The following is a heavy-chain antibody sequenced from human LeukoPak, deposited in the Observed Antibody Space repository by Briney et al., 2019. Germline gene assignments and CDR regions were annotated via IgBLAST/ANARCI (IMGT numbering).Heavy chain of an antibody. CDR2: ISSSSSYI. CDR3: AKDFPTGAPLSQH. D-gene: IGHD1-14*01. J-gene: IGHJ1*01. CDR1: GFTFSTYS. V-gene: IGHV3-21*04. Sequence: GGSLRLSCAASGFTFSTYSMNWVRQAPGKGLEWVSSISSSSSYIFYADSVKGRFTISRDNSKNTLYLQMNSLRAEDTAVYYCAKDFPTGAPLSQHWGQGTLVTVSS.